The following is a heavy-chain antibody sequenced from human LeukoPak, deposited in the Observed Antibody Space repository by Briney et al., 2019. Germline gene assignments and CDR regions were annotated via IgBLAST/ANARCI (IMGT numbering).Heavy chain of an antibody. J-gene: IGHJ6*02. V-gene: IGHV1-2*02. CDR2: INPNSGGT. CDR1: GYTFSGYY. CDR3: ARDSSSWYWIDYYYYGMDV. Sequence: ASVKVSCKASGYTFSGYYMHWVRQAHGQGLEWMRWINPNSGGTNYAQKFQGRVTMTRDTSISTAYMELSRLRSDDTAVYYCARDSSSWYWIDYYYYGMDVWGQGTTVTVSS. D-gene: IGHD6-13*01.